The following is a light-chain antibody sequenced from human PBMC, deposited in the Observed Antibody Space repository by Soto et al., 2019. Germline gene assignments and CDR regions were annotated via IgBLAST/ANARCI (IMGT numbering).Light chain of an antibody. CDR1: SSDVGGYNY. V-gene: IGLV2-14*01. J-gene: IGLJ1*01. CDR3: SSYTSISTYV. CDR2: DVS. Sequence: QSVLAQPASVSGSPGQSITISCTGTSSDVGGYNYVSWYQQHPGKAPKLMIYDVSNRPSGVSNRFSGSKSGNTASLTISGLHAEDEADYYCSSYTSISTYVFGTGTKATVL.